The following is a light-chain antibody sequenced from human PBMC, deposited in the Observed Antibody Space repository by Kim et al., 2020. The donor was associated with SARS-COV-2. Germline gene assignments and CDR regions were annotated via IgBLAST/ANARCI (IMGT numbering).Light chain of an antibody. CDR1: QSVRSSY. CDR2: GAS. Sequence: SPGERATLSCRASQSVRSSYLAWYQQKPGQAPSLLIYGASSRATGIPERFSGSGSGTDFTLTISRLEPEDSAAYYCQQYGSSPQTFGQGTKVDIK. V-gene: IGKV3-20*01. J-gene: IGKJ1*01. CDR3: QQYGSSPQT.